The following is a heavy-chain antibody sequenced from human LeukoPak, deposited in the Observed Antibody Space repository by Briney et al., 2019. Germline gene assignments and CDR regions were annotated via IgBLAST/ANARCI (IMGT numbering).Heavy chain of an antibody. Sequence: KSSETLSLTCTGSGGSISSYYWSWIRQPAGKGLEWIGRIYTSGSTNYNPSLKSRVTMSVDTSRNQFSLQLSSVTAADTAVYYCARIGPSWIIDYWGQGTLVTVSS. CDR3: ARIGPSWIIDY. CDR2: IYTSGST. D-gene: IGHD5-12*01. J-gene: IGHJ4*02. V-gene: IGHV4-4*07. CDR1: GGSISSYY.